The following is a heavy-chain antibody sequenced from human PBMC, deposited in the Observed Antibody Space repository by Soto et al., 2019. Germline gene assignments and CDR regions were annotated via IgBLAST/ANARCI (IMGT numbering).Heavy chain of an antibody. J-gene: IGHJ6*03. D-gene: IGHD4-4*01. CDR1: GFTFSSYS. CDR3: ARDYRNYDRYYYYMDV. Sequence: GGSLRLSCAASGFTFSSYSMNWVRQAPGKGLEGVSYISSSSSSIYYGDSVKGRFTISRDNAKNSLYLQMNSLRAEDTAVYYCARDYRNYDRYYYYMDVWGKRTTVTVSS. V-gene: IGHV3-48*01. CDR2: ISSSSSSI.